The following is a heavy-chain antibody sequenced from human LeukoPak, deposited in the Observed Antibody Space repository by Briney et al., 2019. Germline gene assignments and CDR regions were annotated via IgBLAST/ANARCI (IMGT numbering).Heavy chain of an antibody. CDR1: GFTFSRYI. CDR2: ISSNGGST. CDR3: VKDVSGSYSFDC. Sequence: PGGSLRLCCSASGFTFSRYIVHWVRQAPGKGLEYVSAISSNGGSTYYADSVKGRFTISRDNSKNTLYLQMSSLRAEDTAVYYCVKDVSGSYSFDCWGQGTLVTVSS. J-gene: IGHJ4*02. D-gene: IGHD1-26*01. V-gene: IGHV3-64D*06.